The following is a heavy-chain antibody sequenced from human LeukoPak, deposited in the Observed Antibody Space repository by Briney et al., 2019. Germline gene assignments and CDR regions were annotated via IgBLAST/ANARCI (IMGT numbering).Heavy chain of an antibody. Sequence: ASVNVSCKASGYTFTSYAMHWVRQAPGQGLEWMGWISAYNGNTNYAQKLQGRVTMTTDTSTSTAYMELRSLRSDDTAVYYCARGGYSSARYPGRVDYWGQGTLVTVSS. D-gene: IGHD6-19*01. V-gene: IGHV1-18*01. J-gene: IGHJ4*02. CDR1: GYTFTSYA. CDR3: ARGGYSSARYPGRVDY. CDR2: ISAYNGNT.